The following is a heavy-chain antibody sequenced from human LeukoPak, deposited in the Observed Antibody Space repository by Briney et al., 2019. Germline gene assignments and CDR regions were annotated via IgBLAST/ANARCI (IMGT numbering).Heavy chain of an antibody. Sequence: ESGPTLVKPTQTLTLTCTFSGFSLSTSGVGVGWIRQPPVKALEWLALIYWDGDKRYSPSLKSRLTITKDTSKNQVVLTMTNMDPVDTATYYCAHIPWPDAFDIWGQGTMVTVSS. J-gene: IGHJ3*02. CDR2: IYWDGDK. V-gene: IGHV2-5*02. CDR1: GFSLSTSGVG. CDR3: AHIPWPDAFDI.